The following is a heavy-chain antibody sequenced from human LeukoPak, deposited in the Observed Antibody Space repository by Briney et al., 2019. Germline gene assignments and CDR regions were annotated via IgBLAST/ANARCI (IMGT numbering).Heavy chain of an antibody. V-gene: IGHV4-30-4*08. Sequence: SETLSLTCTVSGVSISSGDYYWSWLRQPPGKGLEWFGYIYYSGSTYYNSSLKSRVTISVDTSKNQFSLKLSAVTAADKAVYYCDRDLAGSGYDAFDIWGQGTMVTVSS. CDR3: DRDLAGSGYDAFDI. CDR1: GVSISSGDYY. J-gene: IGHJ3*02. CDR2: IYYSGST. D-gene: IGHD6-19*01.